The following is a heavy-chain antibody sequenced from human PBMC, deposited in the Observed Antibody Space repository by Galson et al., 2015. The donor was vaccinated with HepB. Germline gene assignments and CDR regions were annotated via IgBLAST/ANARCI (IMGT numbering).Heavy chain of an antibody. Sequence: SLRLSCAVSGFTFTDYWIHWVRQAPGKGLEWVANINQVGSQTYYVDSVKGRFTISRDNTKNSVFLQMDSLRVEDTAVYYCARTLSAPGTGYWGQGTLVTVSS. CDR2: INQVGSQT. V-gene: IGHV3-7*03. CDR1: GFTFTDYW. CDR3: ARTLSAPGTGY. D-gene: IGHD6-13*01. J-gene: IGHJ4*02.